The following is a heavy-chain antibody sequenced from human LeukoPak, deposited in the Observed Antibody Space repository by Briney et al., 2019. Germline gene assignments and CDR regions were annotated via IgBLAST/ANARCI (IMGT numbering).Heavy chain of an antibody. Sequence: QTGGSLRLSCAASGFSFSSFGMHWVRQAPGGGLEWVTIVGYDESIKYYADSVKDRFTISRDNSKNTVHLQMNSLRAEDTAVYYCARGSGGYQYLMDVWGQGATVIVSS. CDR2: VGYDESIK. CDR1: GFSFSSFG. D-gene: IGHD2-15*01. V-gene: IGHV3-33*01. CDR3: ARGSGGYQYLMDV. J-gene: IGHJ6*02.